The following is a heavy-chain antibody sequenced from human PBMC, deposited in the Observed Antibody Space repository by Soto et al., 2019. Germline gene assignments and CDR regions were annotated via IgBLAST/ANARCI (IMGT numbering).Heavy chain of an antibody. CDR1: GSTFSDYY. CDR3: ARSGDNYNRLDY. D-gene: IGHD1-1*01. Sequence: QVQLVESGGGLVKPGGSLRLSCEGSGSTFSDYYISWIRQAPGKGLEWISYSSNSGTFSRYADSVKGRFSISRDNTKNLLYLQMNSLRAEDTAVYYCARSGDNYNRLDYWGQGTPVTVSS. V-gene: IGHV3-11*06. CDR2: SSNSGTFS. J-gene: IGHJ4*02.